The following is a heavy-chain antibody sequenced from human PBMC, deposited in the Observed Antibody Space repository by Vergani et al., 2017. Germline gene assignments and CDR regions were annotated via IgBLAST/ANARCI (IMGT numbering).Heavy chain of an antibody. CDR1: GFTFSSYG. CDR3: ARLERGKLVGY. D-gene: IGHD1-1*01. J-gene: IGHJ4*02. CDR2: IWHDGSNK. Sequence: QVQLVESGGGVVQPGRSLRLSCAASGFTFSSYGMHWVRQAPGKGLEWVAVIWHDGSNKYYADSVKGRFTISRDNSKNTLYLQMNGLRAEDTAVYYCARLERGKLVGYWGQGTLVTVSS. V-gene: IGHV3-33*01.